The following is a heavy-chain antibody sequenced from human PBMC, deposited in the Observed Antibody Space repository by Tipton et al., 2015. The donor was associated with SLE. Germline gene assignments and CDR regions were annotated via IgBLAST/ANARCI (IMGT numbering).Heavy chain of an antibody. Sequence: TLSLTCTVSGGSISSSSYYWGWIRQPPGKGLEWIGSIYYSGSTYYKPSLKSRVTISVDTSKNQFSLKPSSVTAADTAVYYCASSSGDRIYYFDYWGQGTLVTVSS. V-gene: IGHV4-39*07. D-gene: IGHD1-26*01. J-gene: IGHJ4*02. CDR1: GGSISSSSYY. CDR3: ASSSGDRIYYFDY. CDR2: IYYSGST.